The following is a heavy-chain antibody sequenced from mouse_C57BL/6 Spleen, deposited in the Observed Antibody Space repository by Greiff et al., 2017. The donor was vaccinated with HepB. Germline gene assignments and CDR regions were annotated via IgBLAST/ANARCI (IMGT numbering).Heavy chain of an antibody. V-gene: IGHV6-3*01. Sequence: EVHLVESGGGLVQPGGSMKLSCVASGFTFSNYWMNWVRQSPEKGLEWVAQIRLKSDNYATHYAESVKGRFTISRDDSKSSVYLQMNNLRAEDTGIYYCTFNYYGSSYAMDYWGQGTSVTVSS. J-gene: IGHJ4*01. CDR1: GFTFSNYW. CDR2: IRLKSDNYAT. CDR3: TFNYYGSSYAMDY. D-gene: IGHD1-1*01.